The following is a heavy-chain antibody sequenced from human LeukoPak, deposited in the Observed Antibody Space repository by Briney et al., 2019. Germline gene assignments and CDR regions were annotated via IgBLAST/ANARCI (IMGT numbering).Heavy chain of an antibody. CDR2: IGGDGGRT. V-gene: IGHV3-23*01. D-gene: IGHD6-19*01. CDR3: AKASRQGAVASPLDY. J-gene: IGHJ4*02. CDR1: GFMFTTYA. Sequence: GVSLRLSCAASGFMFTTYAMSWVRQAPGKGLEWVSAIGGDGGRTYYADSVKGRFTISRDNSKDTVFLQMNSLRAEDTAVYYCAKASRQGAVASPLDYWGQGTLVTVSS.